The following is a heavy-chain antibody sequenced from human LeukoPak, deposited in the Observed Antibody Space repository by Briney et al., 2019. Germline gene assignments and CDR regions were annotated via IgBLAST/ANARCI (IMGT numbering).Heavy chain of an antibody. CDR3: VKGGLEMATDPAGFFAS. Sequence: RRSLRHSCVWSVFIFNKFAMSWVRQAPWKGLEWVASINGGGDAKSYTDPAKGRSTFPTHNSTTSSHLHMNSPSAEDTARYYCVKGGLEMATDPAGFFASWGQGILVTVSS. CDR2: INGGGDAK. CDR1: VFIFNKFA. V-gene: IGHV3-23*01. J-gene: IGHJ4*02. D-gene: IGHD5-24*01.